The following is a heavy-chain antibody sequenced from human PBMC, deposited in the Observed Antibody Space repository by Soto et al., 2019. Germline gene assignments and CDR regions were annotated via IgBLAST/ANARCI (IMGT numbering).Heavy chain of an antibody. Sequence: QVQLVQSGAEVKKPGSSVKVSCKASGGTFSSYAISWVRQAPGQGLEWMGGIIPIFGTANYAQKFQGRVTITADESTSTAYMELSSLRSEDTAVYYCARDRRVSKQQHDAFDIWGQGTMATVSS. D-gene: IGHD6-13*01. CDR2: IIPIFGTA. V-gene: IGHV1-69*01. J-gene: IGHJ3*02. CDR3: ARDRRVSKQQHDAFDI. CDR1: GGTFSSYA.